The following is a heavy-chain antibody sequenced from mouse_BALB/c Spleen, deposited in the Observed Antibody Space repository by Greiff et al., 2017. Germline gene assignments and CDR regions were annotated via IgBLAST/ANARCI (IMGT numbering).Heavy chain of an antibody. D-gene: IGHD1-1*01. Sequence: VQLQQSGAELVRPGALVKLSCKASGFNIKDYYMHWVKQRPEQGLEWIGWIDPENGNTIYDPKFQGKASITADTSSNTAYLQLSSLTSEDTAVYYCARSVDYFDDWGQGTTLTVSA. CDR3: ARSVDYFDD. J-gene: IGHJ2*01. CDR1: GFNIKDYY. V-gene: IGHV14-1*02. CDR2: IDPENGNT.